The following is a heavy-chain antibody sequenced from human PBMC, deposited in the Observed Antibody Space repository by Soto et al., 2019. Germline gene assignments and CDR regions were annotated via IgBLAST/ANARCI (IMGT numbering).Heavy chain of an antibody. Sequence: QVQLQESGPGLVKPSETLSLTCTVSGGSVSSGSYYWSCIRQPPGKGLEWIGYIYYSGSTNYNPSLTSRVTISVDTSKNQFSLKLSSVTAADPAVYYCARELARGYSYGVSDYWGQGTLVTVSS. J-gene: IGHJ4*02. CDR2: IYYSGST. CDR3: ARELARGYSYGVSDY. D-gene: IGHD5-18*01. V-gene: IGHV4-61*01. CDR1: GGSVSSGSYY.